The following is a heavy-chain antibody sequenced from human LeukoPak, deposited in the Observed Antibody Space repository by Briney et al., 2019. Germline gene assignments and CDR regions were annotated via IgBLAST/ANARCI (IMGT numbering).Heavy chain of an antibody. CDR1: GGSISIYY. J-gene: IGHJ3*02. D-gene: IGHD3-3*01. CDR2: IYSSGST. CDR3: ARGTHYDFGLLDI. Sequence: PSETLSLTCTVSGGSISIYYRSWLRQPPGKGLEWIGYIYSSGSTNYNPSLKSRVTISVDTSKNQCSLKLSSVTAADTAVYYCARGTHYDFGLLDIWGQGTMVTVSS. V-gene: IGHV4-59*01.